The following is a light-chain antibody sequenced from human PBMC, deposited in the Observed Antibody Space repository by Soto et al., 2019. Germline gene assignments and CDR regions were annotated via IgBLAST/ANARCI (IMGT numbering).Light chain of an antibody. V-gene: IGLV2-18*01. CDR3: SLYTSENTYV. CDR1: YSDIGAYNY. Sequence: QSVLTQPPSASGSPGQSVTIPCTGTYSDIGAYNYVSWYQQRPGEAPKLIIYEASNRPSGVPDRFSGSKSGNTASLTISGLQAADEVDYYCSLYTSENTYVFGTGTKVTVL. CDR2: EAS. J-gene: IGLJ1*01.